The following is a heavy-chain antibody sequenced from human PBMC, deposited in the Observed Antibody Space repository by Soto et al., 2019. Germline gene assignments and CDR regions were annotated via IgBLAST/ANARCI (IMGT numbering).Heavy chain of an antibody. J-gene: IGHJ6*02. Sequence: GGSLRLSCAASGFTFSSYGMHWVRQAPGKGLEWVAVISYDGSNKYYADSVKGRFTISRDNSKNTLYLQMNSLRAEDTAVYYCAKGIVVVVANPGIQHRGMDVWGQGTTVTVSS. D-gene: IGHD2-15*01. CDR2: ISYDGSNK. V-gene: IGHV3-30*18. CDR3: AKGIVVVVANPGIQHRGMDV. CDR1: GFTFSSYG.